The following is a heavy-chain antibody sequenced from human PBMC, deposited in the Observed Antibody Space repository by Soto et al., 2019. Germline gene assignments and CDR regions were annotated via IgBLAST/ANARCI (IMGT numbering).Heavy chain of an antibody. Sequence: QVQLVQSGAEVKKPGASVKVSCKASGYTFTSYDINWVRQATGQGLEWMGWMNPNTGNTDFAQKFQGRVTMTRNNSISTAYMELSSLRSEDTAVYYCARSGPYRYCSTTSCRVFDYWGQGTLVTVSS. D-gene: IGHD2-2*01. CDR2: MNPNTGNT. V-gene: IGHV1-8*01. CDR3: ARSGPYRYCSTTSCRVFDY. J-gene: IGHJ4*02. CDR1: GYTFTSYD.